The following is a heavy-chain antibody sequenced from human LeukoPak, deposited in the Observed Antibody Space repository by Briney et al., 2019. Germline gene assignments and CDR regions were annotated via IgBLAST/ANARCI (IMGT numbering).Heavy chain of an antibody. CDR3: ARTYYYDSSGYYCWDLDY. Sequence: ASVEVSCKASGYTFSRYGINWVRHGPGQGLEWVGWISAYSGNTDYAQTLQGRVTMTTDTSTNTAYMDLRTLTSDDTAVYHCARTYYYDSSGYYCWDLDYWGQGTLVTVSS. V-gene: IGHV1-18*01. J-gene: IGHJ4*02. CDR1: GYTFSRYG. CDR2: ISAYSGNT. D-gene: IGHD3-22*01.